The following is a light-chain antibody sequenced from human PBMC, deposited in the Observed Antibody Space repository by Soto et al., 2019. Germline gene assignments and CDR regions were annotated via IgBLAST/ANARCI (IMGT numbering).Light chain of an antibody. Sequence: EIVLTQSPGTLSLSPGERATLSXRXXQRVSNNYLAWYQQKPGQAPRLLIYAASKRATGIQDRFSGSGSGTHFTLTISRLEPEDFAMYYCQQYNNWPQTFGGGTKVDIK. CDR2: AAS. CDR1: QRVSNNY. CDR3: QQYNNWPQT. J-gene: IGKJ4*01. V-gene: IGKV3-20*01.